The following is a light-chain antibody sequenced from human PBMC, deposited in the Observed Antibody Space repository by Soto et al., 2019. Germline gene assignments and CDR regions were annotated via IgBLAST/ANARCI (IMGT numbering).Light chain of an antibody. CDR1: QSINSY. Sequence: DIQMTQSPYFLSASVGDRVTITCRASQSINSYLNWYQQRPRKAPELLIYAASSLQSGVPSRFTGSGSGTDFTLTISSLQPEDFATYYCQQSYSTPFTFGQGTKLEIK. CDR2: AAS. J-gene: IGKJ2*01. V-gene: IGKV1-39*01. CDR3: QQSYSTPFT.